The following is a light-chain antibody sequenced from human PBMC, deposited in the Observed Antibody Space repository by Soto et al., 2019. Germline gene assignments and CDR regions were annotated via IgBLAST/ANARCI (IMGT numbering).Light chain of an antibody. CDR2: AAS. J-gene: IGKJ4*01. CDR3: RHHNRYPPT. Sequence: DIQMTQSPSALSASVGDRVTITCRASQGISNYLAWFQQKPGKVPKLLIYAASGLQSGVPSRFSGSGSGTEFALAITGLQPEDGATYYCRHHNRYPPTFGGGTKVEIK. CDR1: QGISNY. V-gene: IGKV1-17*03.